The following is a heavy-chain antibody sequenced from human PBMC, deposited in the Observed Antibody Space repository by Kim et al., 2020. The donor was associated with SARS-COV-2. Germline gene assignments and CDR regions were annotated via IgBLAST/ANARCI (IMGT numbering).Heavy chain of an antibody. J-gene: IGHJ5*02. V-gene: IGHV1-18*01. Sequence: ASVKVSCKASGYTFTIYGISWVRQAPGQGLEWMGWISAYNGNTNYAQKLQGRVTMNTDTSTTTAYMELRSLRSDDTAVYYCARVGDFWSGYYTWPSVGFFDPWGQGTLVTVSS. D-gene: IGHD3-3*01. CDR1: GYTFTIYG. CDR2: ISAYNGNT. CDR3: ARVGDFWSGYYTWPSVGFFDP.